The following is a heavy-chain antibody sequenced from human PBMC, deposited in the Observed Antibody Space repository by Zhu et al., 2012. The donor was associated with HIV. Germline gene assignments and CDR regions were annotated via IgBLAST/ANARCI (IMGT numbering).Heavy chain of an antibody. CDR2: INHSRST. V-gene: IGHV4-34*01. D-gene: IGHD5-12*01. CDR1: GGSFSGYY. Sequence: QVQLQQWGAGLLKPSETLSLTCAVYGGSFSGYYWSWIRQPPGKGLEWIGEINHSRSTNYNPSLKSRVTIAVDTSKKQFSLKLSSVTAADTAVYYCGRRNEDIVASGGFDYWGQGTLVTSPQ. CDR3: GRRNEDIVASGGFDY. J-gene: IGHJ4*02.